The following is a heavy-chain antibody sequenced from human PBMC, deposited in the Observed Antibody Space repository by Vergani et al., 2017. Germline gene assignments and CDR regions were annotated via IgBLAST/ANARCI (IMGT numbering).Heavy chain of an antibody. CDR1: GGSISSGHYY. CDR3: ARETCXSTSCLYLGVAFDI. V-gene: IGHV4-30-4*01. D-gene: IGHD2-2*01. J-gene: IGHJ3*02. CDR2: IYYSGST. Sequence: QVQLQESGPGLVKPSQTLCLTCTVSGGSISSGHYYWSWIRRPPGKGLEWIGHIYYSGSTYYKSSLKSRVTISVDTSNNQFSLKLSSVTAADTAVYYCARETCXSTSCLYLGVAFDIWGQGTMVTVSS.